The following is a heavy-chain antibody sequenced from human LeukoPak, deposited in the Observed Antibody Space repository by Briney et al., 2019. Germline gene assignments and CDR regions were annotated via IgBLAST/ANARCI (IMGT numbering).Heavy chain of an antibody. Sequence: GGSLRLSCAASGFTFSSYAMSWVRQAPGKGLEWVSSITSSGAATYYADSVKGRFTISRDNSKNTLYLQMNSLRAEDTAVYYCATGDGAFDIWGQGTMVTVSS. J-gene: IGHJ3*02. CDR1: GFTFSSYA. D-gene: IGHD1-14*01. CDR3: ATGDGAFDI. CDR2: ITSSGAAT. V-gene: IGHV3-23*01.